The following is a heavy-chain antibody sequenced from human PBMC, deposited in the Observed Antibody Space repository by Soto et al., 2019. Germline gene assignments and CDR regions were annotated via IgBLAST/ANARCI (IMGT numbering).Heavy chain of an antibody. D-gene: IGHD6-19*01. Sequence: EVQLVESGGGLVKPGGSLRLSCAASGFTFSSYSMNWVRQAPGKGLEWVSSISSSSSYIYYADSVKGRFTISRDNAKNSLYLQMNSLRAEDTAVYYCARDPSSGWLFDDWGQGTLVTVSS. J-gene: IGHJ4*02. CDR3: ARDPSSGWLFDD. V-gene: IGHV3-21*01. CDR2: ISSSSSYI. CDR1: GFTFSSYS.